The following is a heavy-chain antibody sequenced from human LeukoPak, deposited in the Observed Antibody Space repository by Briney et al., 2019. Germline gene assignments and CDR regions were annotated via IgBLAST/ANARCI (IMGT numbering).Heavy chain of an antibody. CDR3: AKGAYYYGSGSFPFYYYYYYMDV. D-gene: IGHD3-10*01. J-gene: IGHJ6*03. Sequence: GGSLRLSCAASGFTFSSYSMNWVRQAPGKGLEWVSSISSSSSYIYYADSVKGRFTISRDNSKNTLSLHMNSLRAEDTAVYYCAKGAYYYGSGSFPFYYYYYYMDVWGKGTTVTVSS. CDR1: GFTFSSYS. V-gene: IGHV3-21*04. CDR2: ISSSSSYI.